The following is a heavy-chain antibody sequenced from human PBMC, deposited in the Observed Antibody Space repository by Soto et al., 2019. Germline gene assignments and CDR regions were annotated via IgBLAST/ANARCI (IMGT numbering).Heavy chain of an antibody. CDR3: ARDRKYCSSTSCYYYYYGMDV. Sequence: VKVSCKASGGTFSSYAISWVRQAPGQGLEWMGGIIPIFGTANYAQKFQGRVTITADESTSTAYMELSSLRSEDTAVYYCARDRKYCSSTSCYYYYYGMDVWGQGTTVTVSS. V-gene: IGHV1-69*13. CDR1: GGTFSSYA. CDR2: IIPIFGTA. J-gene: IGHJ6*02. D-gene: IGHD2-2*01.